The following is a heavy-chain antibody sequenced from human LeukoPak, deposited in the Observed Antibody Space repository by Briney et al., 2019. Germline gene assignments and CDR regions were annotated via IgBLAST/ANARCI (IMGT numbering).Heavy chain of an antibody. Sequence: GGSLRLSCAATGFSFSAYALSWVRQAPGKWLEWVSAISSGGDRTYYADSVTGRFTISRDNSKNMLFLQMSSLRAEDAAMYYCTREAIARGYAYDWGQGTLVTVFS. CDR3: TREAIARGYAYD. CDR2: ISSGGDRT. CDR1: GFSFSAYA. J-gene: IGHJ4*02. V-gene: IGHV3-23*01. D-gene: IGHD3-16*01.